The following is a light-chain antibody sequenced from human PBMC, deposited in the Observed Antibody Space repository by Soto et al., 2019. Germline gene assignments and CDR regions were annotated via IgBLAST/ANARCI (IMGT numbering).Light chain of an antibody. CDR1: QSVRSNY. Sequence: EIVLTQSPGTPPLSPGERATLSCRASQSVRSNYLAWYQQKPGQAPRLLIYGASSRATGIPDGFSGSWSGTGFTLTISRLEPEDVVEYYCQHYSSSAYTFGQGTKLEIK. J-gene: IGKJ2*01. CDR2: GAS. CDR3: QHYSSSAYT. V-gene: IGKV3-20*01.